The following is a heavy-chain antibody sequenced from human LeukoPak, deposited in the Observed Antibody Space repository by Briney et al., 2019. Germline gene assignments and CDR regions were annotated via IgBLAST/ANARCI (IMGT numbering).Heavy chain of an antibody. V-gene: IGHV3-23*01. CDR2: ISGSGGSA. D-gene: IGHD6-19*01. J-gene: IGHJ4*02. Sequence: GGSLRLSCAASGFTFSSFEMSWVRQAPGKGLEWVSSISGSGGSAYYADSVKGRFTISRDNSRNSLSLQMNSLRAEDTALYYCAKTGYSSGWYRIWDYWGQGTLVTVSS. CDR1: GFTFSSFE. CDR3: AKTGYSSGWYRIWDY.